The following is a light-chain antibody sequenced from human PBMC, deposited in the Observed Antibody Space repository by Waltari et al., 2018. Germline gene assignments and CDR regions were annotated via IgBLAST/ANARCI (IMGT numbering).Light chain of an antibody. Sequence: DIEMTQSPVSLAVSLGARATINCKSSQSVFYRSNNKNYIAWYQHKVGKPPKLLISWASARESGVSDRFSGSGSGTDFTLTIRSLQAEDVAVYYCQQYFSSPPTFGQGTKVEIK. J-gene: IGKJ1*01. CDR1: QSVFYRSNNKNY. CDR2: WAS. V-gene: IGKV4-1*01. CDR3: QQYFSSPPT.